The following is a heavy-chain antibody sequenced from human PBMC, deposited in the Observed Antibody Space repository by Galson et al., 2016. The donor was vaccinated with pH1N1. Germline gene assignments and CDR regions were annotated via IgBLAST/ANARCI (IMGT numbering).Heavy chain of an antibody. D-gene: IGHD4-17*01. CDR1: GFSLSTSGMC. J-gene: IGHJ5*02. CDR3: ARMRYGDYSDWFDP. Sequence: PALVKPTQTLTLTCTFSGFSLSTSGMCVSWIRQPPGKALEWLALIDWDDDKYYRTSLKTRLTISKDTSKNQVVLTMTNMDPVDTATYYCARMRYGDYSDWFDPWGQGTLVTVSS. V-gene: IGHV2-70*01. CDR2: IDWDDDK.